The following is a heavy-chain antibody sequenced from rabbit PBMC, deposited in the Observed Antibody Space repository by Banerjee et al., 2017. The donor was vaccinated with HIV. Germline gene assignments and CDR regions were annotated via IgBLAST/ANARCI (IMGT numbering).Heavy chain of an antibody. Sequence: QSLEESGGDLVKPGASLTLTCTASGFSISGGYDMCWVRQAPGKGLEWIACIDTGDGSTYFANWVNGRFTVSLDNAQNTVFLQMTSLTVADTATYFCARDSSGWGLFNLWGPGTLVTVS. D-gene: IGHD4-1*01. CDR3: ARDSSGWGLFNL. CDR2: IDTGDGST. CDR1: GFSISGGYD. V-gene: IGHV1S40*01. J-gene: IGHJ4*01.